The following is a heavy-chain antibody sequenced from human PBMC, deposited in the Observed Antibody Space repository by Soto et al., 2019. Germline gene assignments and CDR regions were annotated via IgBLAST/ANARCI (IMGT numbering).Heavy chain of an antibody. CDR2: IYTSGNT. J-gene: IGHJ4*02. Sequence: SETLSLTCNVSGASISDYYWSWIRQPPGKGLEWIGYIYTSGNTNYDPSLKRRVTISVDTSKNQFSLKLRSVTAADTAVYYCASHVGSGYSDYWGQGTRVTVSS. CDR1: GASISDYY. D-gene: IGHD1-26*01. CDR3: ASHVGSGYSDY. V-gene: IGHV4-59*13.